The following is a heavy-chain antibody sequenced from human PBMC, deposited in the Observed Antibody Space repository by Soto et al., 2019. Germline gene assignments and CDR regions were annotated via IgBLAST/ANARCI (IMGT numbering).Heavy chain of an antibody. J-gene: IGHJ5*02. CDR3: ARLGPNIGNWFAP. V-gene: IGHV4-59*08. D-gene: IGHD2-15*01. CDR2: IYYSGST. CDR1: GGSISSYY. Sequence: TSETLSLTCTVSGGSISSYYWSWIRQPPGKGLEWIGYIYYSGSTNYNPSLKSRVTISVDTSKNQFSLHLNSVTPEDTAVYYCARLGPNIGNWFAPWGQGTLVTVSS.